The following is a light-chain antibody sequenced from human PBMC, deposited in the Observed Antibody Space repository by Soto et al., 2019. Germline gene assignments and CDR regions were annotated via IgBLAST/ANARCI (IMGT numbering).Light chain of an antibody. Sequence: EIVMTQSPATLSVSPGERATLSCRASQSVGSNLVWYQQKPGQAPRLLTYGASTRATGIPARFSGSGSGTEFTLTISSLQSEDSAVYFCQQCNNWPPWTFGQGTEV. J-gene: IGKJ1*01. CDR3: QQCNNWPPWT. V-gene: IGKV3D-15*01. CDR1: QSVGSN. CDR2: GAS.